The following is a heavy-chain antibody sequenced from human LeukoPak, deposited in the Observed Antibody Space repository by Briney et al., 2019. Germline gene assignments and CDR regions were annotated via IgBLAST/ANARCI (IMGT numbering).Heavy chain of an antibody. CDR2: IYHSGST. D-gene: IGHD3-10*01. V-gene: IGHV4-4*02. CDR3: ARDRRGYGSASDYNYGMDV. J-gene: IGHJ6*02. Sequence: SECLSLTCAVSGGSISSSNWWSWVRQPPGKGLEWIGEIYHSGSTNYNPSLKSRVTISVDKSRNQFSLKLSSVTAADTAVYYCARDRRGYGSASDYNYGMDVWGQGTTVTVSS. CDR1: GGSISSSNW.